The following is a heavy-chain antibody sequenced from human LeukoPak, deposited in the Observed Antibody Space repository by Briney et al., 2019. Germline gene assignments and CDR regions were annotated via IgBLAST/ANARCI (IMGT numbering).Heavy chain of an antibody. CDR3: ARGGYCSGGSCYPEGFDP. D-gene: IGHD2-15*01. V-gene: IGHV3-21*01. Sequence: GGSLRLSCAASGFTFSSYSMNWVRQAPGKGLEWVSSISSSSSYIYYADSVKGRVTISRDNAKNSLYLQMNSLRAEDTAVYYCARGGYCSGGSCYPEGFDPWGQGTLVTVSS. CDR2: ISSSSSYI. J-gene: IGHJ5*02. CDR1: GFTFSSYS.